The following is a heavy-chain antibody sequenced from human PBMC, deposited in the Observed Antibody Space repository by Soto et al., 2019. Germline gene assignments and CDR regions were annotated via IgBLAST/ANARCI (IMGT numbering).Heavy chain of an antibody. Sequence: QVQLVQSGAEVKKPGSSVKVSCKASGGTFSSYAISWVRQAPGQGLEWMGGIIPIFGTANYAQKFQGRVTITANESTSTAYMELSSLRSEDTAVYYCARDRGIAAAGTTLYGMDVWGQGTTVTVSS. V-gene: IGHV1-69*12. CDR1: GGTFSSYA. D-gene: IGHD6-13*01. CDR2: IIPIFGTA. CDR3: ARDRGIAAAGTTLYGMDV. J-gene: IGHJ6*02.